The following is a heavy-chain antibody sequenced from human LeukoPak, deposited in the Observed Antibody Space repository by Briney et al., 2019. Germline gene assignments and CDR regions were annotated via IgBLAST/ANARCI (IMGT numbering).Heavy chain of an antibody. Sequence: QTGGSLRLSCAASGFTFSSYGMRWVRQAPGKGLEWVAVIWYDGSNKYYADSVKGRFTISRDNSKNTLYLQMNSLRAEDTAVYYCAKDTSGVVLTGGIDYWGQGTLVTVSS. V-gene: IGHV3-33*06. J-gene: IGHJ4*02. CDR3: AKDTSGVVLTGGIDY. CDR1: GFTFSSYG. D-gene: IGHD3-3*01. CDR2: IWYDGSNK.